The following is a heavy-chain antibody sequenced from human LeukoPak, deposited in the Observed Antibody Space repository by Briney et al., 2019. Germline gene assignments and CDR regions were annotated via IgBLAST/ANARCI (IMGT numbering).Heavy chain of an antibody. CDR1: GYTFTSYG. CDR3: ARDLVVVAATSPFDP. V-gene: IGHV1-18*04. CDR2: ISAYNGNT. D-gene: IGHD2-15*01. J-gene: IGHJ5*02. Sequence: ASVEVSCKASGYTFTSYGISWVRQAPGQGLEWMGWISAYNGNTNYAQKLQGRVTMTTDTSTSTAYMELRSLRSDNTAVYCCARDLVVVAATSPFDPWGQGTLVTVSS.